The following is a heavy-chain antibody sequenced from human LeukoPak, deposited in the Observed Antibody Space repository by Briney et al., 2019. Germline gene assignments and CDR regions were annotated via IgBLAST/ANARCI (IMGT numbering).Heavy chain of an antibody. D-gene: IGHD6-19*01. V-gene: IGHV3-33*01. CDR3: ARGEQWLVYGMDV. Sequence: GGSLRLSCAASAFIFNSYDMHWVRQSPGKGLEWVAIIWYDGSDKYYADSVKGRFTISRDNAKNSLYLQTNSLRAEDTAVYYCARGEQWLVYGMDVWGQGTTDTVSS. CDR2: IWYDGSDK. J-gene: IGHJ6*02. CDR1: AFIFNSYD.